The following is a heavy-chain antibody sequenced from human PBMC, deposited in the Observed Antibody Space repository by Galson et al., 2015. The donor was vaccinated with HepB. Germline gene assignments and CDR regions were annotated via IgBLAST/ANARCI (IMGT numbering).Heavy chain of an antibody. CDR2: INPSGGST. D-gene: IGHD2-15*01. J-gene: IGHJ3*02. CDR1: GYTFTSYY. CDR3: ARGLRVVAAKTGGDAFDI. V-gene: IGHV1-46*04. Sequence: SCKASGYTFTSYYMHWVRQAPGQGLEWMGIINPSGGSTSYAQKLQGRVTMTRDTSTSTVYMELSSLRSEDTAVYYCARGLRVVAAKTGGDAFDIWGQGTMVTVSS.